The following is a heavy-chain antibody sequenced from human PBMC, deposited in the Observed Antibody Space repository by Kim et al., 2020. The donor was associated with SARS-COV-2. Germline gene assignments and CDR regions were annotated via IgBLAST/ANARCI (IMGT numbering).Heavy chain of an antibody. Sequence: ADSVKGRVTISRDNTKNSLYLQMNSLRAEDTAVYYCARDQHFDWLNPIDYWGQGTLVTVSS. V-gene: IGHV3-21*01. CDR3: ARDQHFDWLNPIDY. J-gene: IGHJ4*02. D-gene: IGHD3-9*01.